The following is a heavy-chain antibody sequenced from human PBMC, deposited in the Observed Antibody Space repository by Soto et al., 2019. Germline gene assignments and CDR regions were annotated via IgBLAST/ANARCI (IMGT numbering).Heavy chain of an antibody. J-gene: IGHJ6*02. CDR2: IDPSDSYT. CDR3: ARPGRGGMIGYYYGMDV. V-gene: IGHV5-10-1*01. D-gene: IGHD3-10*01. Sequence: PGESLKISCKGSVYSFTSYWISWVRQMPGKGLEWMGRIDPSDSYTNYSPSFQGHVTISADKSISTAYLQWSSLKASDTAMYYCARPGRGGMIGYYYGMDVWGQGTTVTVSS. CDR1: VYSFTSYW.